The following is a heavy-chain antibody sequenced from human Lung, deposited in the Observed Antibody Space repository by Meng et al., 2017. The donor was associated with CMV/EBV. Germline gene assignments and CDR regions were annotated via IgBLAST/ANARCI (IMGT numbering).Heavy chain of an antibody. CDR2: IHFDGSNE. V-gene: IGHV3-30*02. J-gene: IGHJ4*02. CDR3: AKAVFGVVIDY. D-gene: IGHD3-3*01. CDR1: GFTLKYYG. Sequence: GGPLRLXCAASGFTLKYYGMHWVRQAPGKGLEWVAFIHFDGSNEHYADSVTGRFTISRDNPKNMLYLEMNSLRVEDTAVYYCAKAVFGVVIDYWRRGTLVTVSS.